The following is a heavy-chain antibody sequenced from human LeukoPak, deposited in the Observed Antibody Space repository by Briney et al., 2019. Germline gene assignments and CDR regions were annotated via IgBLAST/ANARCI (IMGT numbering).Heavy chain of an antibody. Sequence: ASVKVSCKASGGTFSSYAISWVRQAPGQGLEWMGGITPIFGTANCAQKFQGRVTITADESTSTAYMELSSLRSEDTAVYYCATQDTAMDMDVWGKGTTVTVSS. V-gene: IGHV1-69*13. J-gene: IGHJ6*03. CDR2: ITPIFGTA. D-gene: IGHD5-18*01. CDR1: GGTFSSYA. CDR3: ATQDTAMDMDV.